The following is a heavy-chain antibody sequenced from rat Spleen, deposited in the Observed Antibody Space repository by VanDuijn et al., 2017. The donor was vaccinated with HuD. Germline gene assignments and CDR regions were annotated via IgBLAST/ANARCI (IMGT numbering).Heavy chain of an antibody. CDR2: ISYDDRST. V-gene: IGHV5-29*01. J-gene: IGHJ1*01. CDR3: ARAGYLRDWYFDF. CDR1: GFTFSGFP. Sequence: EVQLVESGGGLVQPGRSLKLSCAASGFTFSGFPMAWVRQAPTTGLEWVATISYDDRSTYYRDSVKGRFTISRDNTKNTLYLQMDNLRSEDTATYYCARAGYLRDWYFDFWGPGTMVTVSS. D-gene: IGHD2-2*01.